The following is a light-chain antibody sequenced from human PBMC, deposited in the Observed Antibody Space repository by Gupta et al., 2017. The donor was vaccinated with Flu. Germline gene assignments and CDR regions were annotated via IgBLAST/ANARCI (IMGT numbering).Light chain of an antibody. CDR2: VNR. J-gene: IGLJ2*01. Sequence: GENASIYCCGNNIGSKSVYWYQHKAGQAPVLVVYVNRVRCSGSPERFSGSNYGTTATLTVSRVEAGDEAEYYCQVWDGATDRVVFSGGTKLTVL. CDR3: QVWDGATDRVV. CDR1: NIGSKS. V-gene: IGLV3-21*02.